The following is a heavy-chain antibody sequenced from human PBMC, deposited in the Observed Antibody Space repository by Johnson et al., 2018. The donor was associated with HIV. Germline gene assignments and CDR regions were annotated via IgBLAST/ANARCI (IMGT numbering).Heavy chain of an antibody. V-gene: IGHV3-23*04. CDR3: ARHSTSSTMCAFDI. Sequence: VQLVESGGGVVRPGGSPRLSCAASGFTFDDYGMSWVRQAPGKGLEWVSAISGSGGSTYYADSVKGRFTISRDNSKNTLYLQMNSLRAEYTAVYYCARHSTSSTMCAFDIWGQGTMVTVSS. CDR2: ISGSGGST. J-gene: IGHJ3*02. CDR1: GFTFDDYG. D-gene: IGHD6-6*01.